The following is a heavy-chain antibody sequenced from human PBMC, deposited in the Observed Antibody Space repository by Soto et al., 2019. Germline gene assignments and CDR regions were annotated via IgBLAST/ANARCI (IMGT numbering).Heavy chain of an antibody. V-gene: IGHV4-59*02. CDR1: GDSVSSYY. CDR2: IYYNGNT. D-gene: IGHD2-21*02. CDR3: ARRTAPFAF. Sequence: SETLSLTCTVSGDSVSSYYWSWIRQPPGKGLEWIGYIYYNGNTNYNPSLKSRLTISVDTSKNQFSLKLRSLSAADTAVYYCARRTAPFAFWGQGTLVTVAS. J-gene: IGHJ4*02.